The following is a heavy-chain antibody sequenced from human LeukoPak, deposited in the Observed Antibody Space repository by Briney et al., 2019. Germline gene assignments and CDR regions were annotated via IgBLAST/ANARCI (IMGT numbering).Heavy chain of an antibody. D-gene: IGHD5-18*01. Sequence: SETLSLACAVYGGSFSGYYWSWIRQPPGKGLEWIGEINHSGSTNYNPSLKSRVTISVDTSKNQFSLKLSSVTAADTAVYYCARVKPYYGYSYGLAFDYWGRGTLVTVSS. J-gene: IGHJ4*02. CDR2: INHSGST. CDR3: ARVKPYYGYSYGLAFDY. V-gene: IGHV4-34*01. CDR1: GGSFSGYY.